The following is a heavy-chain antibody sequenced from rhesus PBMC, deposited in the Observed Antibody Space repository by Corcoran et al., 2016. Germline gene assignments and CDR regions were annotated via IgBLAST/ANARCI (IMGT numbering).Heavy chain of an antibody. V-gene: IGHV4-80*01. D-gene: IGHD6-25*01. CDR3: ARFSGSWWYYFDY. CDR1: GGSFSSYW. J-gene: IGHJ4*01. CDR2: INGNSGST. Sequence: QVQLQESGPGLVKPSETLSLTCAVSGGSFSSYWGSWIRQPPGKGLEWIGEINGNSGSTNYTPTLKSRVTISTDASKNQFSLKLSSVTAADTAVYYCARFSGSWWYYFDYWGQGVLVTVSS.